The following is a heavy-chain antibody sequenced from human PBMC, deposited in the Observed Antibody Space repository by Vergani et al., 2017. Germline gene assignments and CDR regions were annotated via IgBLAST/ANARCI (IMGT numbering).Heavy chain of an antibody. CDR3: AKDLAWFTAVPTWFYYGMDV. D-gene: IGHD3/OR15-3a*01. CDR2: ISGGGDYT. J-gene: IGHJ6*02. Sequence: EVQLLESGGGLVQPGGSLRLSCAASGFTFSSYAMNWVRQAPGKGGEWVYAISGGGDYTYYIDSVKGRFTISRDNSKSTLYLQMNRLRAEDTAIYYCAKDLAWFTAVPTWFYYGMDVGGQGTTVTVSS. CDR1: GFTFSSYA. V-gene: IGHV3-23*01.